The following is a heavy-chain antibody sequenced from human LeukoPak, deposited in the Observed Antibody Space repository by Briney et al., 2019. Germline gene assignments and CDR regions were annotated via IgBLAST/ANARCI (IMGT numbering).Heavy chain of an antibody. V-gene: IGHV4-4*02. J-gene: IGHJ4*02. D-gene: IGHD5-12*01. Sequence: SGTLSLTCAVSGASISSSYWWSWVRQPPGKGLEWIGEVYHSGTTTYNPSLKSRVTISVDTSKNQFSLKLSSVTAADTAVYYCARDRVDIVATTQYYFDYWGQGTLVTVSS. CDR2: VYHSGTT. CDR1: GASISSSYW. CDR3: ARDRVDIVATTQYYFDY.